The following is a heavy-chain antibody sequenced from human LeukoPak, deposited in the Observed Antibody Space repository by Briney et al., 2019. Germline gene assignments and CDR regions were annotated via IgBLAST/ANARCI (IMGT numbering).Heavy chain of an antibody. CDR3: VKGGYSSSRGYFDY. D-gene: IGHD6-13*01. V-gene: IGHV3-23*01. CDR2: FRRSVGSS. CDR1: GFTFSRYA. J-gene: IGHJ4*02. Sequence: QPGGPLRLFCAASGFTFSRYAMRWLPQAPGKGLEWVSSFRRSVGSSDYEDCVKGRFTIYRDNSKNTVYLQMNSLRAEDTAIYYCVKGGYSSSRGYFDYWGQGTLVTVSS.